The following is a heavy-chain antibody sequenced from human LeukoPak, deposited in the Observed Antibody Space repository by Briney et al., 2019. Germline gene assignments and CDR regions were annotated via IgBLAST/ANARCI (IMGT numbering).Heavy chain of an antibody. D-gene: IGHD2-2*01. CDR3: ARRTLGYCSSTSCYDNWFDP. Sequence: ASVKVSCKASGYTFTSYDINWVRQATGQGLEWMGWMNPNSGNTGYAHKFQGRVTMTRNTSISTAYMELSSLRSEDAAVYYCARRTLGYCSSTSCYDNWFDPWGQGTLVTVSS. V-gene: IGHV1-8*01. CDR2: MNPNSGNT. CDR1: GYTFTSYD. J-gene: IGHJ5*02.